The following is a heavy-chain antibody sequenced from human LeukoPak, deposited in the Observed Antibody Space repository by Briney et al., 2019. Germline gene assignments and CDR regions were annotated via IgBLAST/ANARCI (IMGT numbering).Heavy chain of an antibody. Sequence: QPGGSLRLSCAASGFTLSDYWMSWVRQAPGKGLEWVANINQNGREKRYVDSVKGRFTISRDDAKSSVFLQMNNLRVEDMAVYYCATWVDLTTVISGDFFESWGQGTLVSVSS. J-gene: IGHJ4*02. D-gene: IGHD4-11*01. CDR3: ATWVDLTTVISGDFFES. CDR1: GFTLSDYW. CDR2: INQNGREK. V-gene: IGHV3-7*01.